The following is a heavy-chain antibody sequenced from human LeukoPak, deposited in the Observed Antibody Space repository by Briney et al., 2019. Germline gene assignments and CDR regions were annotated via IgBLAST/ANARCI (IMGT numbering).Heavy chain of an antibody. D-gene: IGHD3-10*01. CDR3: ARGITH. J-gene: IGHJ1*01. Sequence: SETLSLTCAVYGGSFSGYYWSWIRQPPGKGLEWIGEINHSGSTNYNPSLKSRVTISVDTSKNQFSLKLSSVTAADTAVYYCARGITHWGQGTLVTVSS. CDR1: GGSFSGYY. V-gene: IGHV4-34*01. CDR2: INHSGST.